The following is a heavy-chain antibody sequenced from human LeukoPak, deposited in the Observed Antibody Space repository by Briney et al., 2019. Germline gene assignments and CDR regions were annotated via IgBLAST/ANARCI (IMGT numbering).Heavy chain of an antibody. CDR1: GGSFSGYY. CDR3: ARGVRKRITMIVVVLNLNYYYGMDV. CDR2: INHSGST. J-gene: IGHJ6*02. V-gene: IGHV4-34*01. D-gene: IGHD3-22*01. Sequence: KTSETLSLTCAVYGGSFSGYYWSWIRQPPGKGLEWIGEINHSGSTNYNPSLKSRVTISVDTSKNQFSLKLSSVTAADTAVYYCARGVRKRITMIVVVLNLNYYYGMDVWGQGTTVTVSS.